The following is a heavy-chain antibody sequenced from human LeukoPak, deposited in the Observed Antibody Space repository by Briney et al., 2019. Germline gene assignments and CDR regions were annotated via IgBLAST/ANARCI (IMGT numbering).Heavy chain of an antibody. J-gene: IGHJ4*02. Sequence: GGSLRLPCAASVFTFSDYYMSWIRQAPGKGLEWVSYISSSGSTIYCADSVKGRFTISRDNAKNSLYLQMNSLRAEDTAVYYCAREGDWELPTYYFDYWGQGTLVTVSS. CDR1: VFTFSDYY. V-gene: IGHV3-11*04. CDR3: AREGDWELPTYYFDY. D-gene: IGHD1-26*01. CDR2: ISSSGSTI.